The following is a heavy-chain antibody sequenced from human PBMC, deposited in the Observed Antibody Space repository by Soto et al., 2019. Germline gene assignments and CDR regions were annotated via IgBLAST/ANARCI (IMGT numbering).Heavy chain of an antibody. V-gene: IGHV1-2*02. J-gene: IGHJ5*02. CDR1: GYTFTGYY. Sequence: QVQLVQSGAEVKKPGASVKVSCKASGYTFTGYYMHWVRQAPGQGLEWMGWINPNSGGTNYAQKFQGRVTMTRDTSISTAHVELSRLRSDDTAVYYCARVPRGYSYGGNGWFAPWGQGTLVTVSS. CDR3: ARVPRGYSYGGNGWFAP. D-gene: IGHD5-18*01. CDR2: INPNSGGT.